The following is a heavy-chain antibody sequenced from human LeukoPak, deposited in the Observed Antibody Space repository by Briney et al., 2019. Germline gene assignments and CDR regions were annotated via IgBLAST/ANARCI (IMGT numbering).Heavy chain of an antibody. CDR3: ARDPVPYYDFWSGYYSGVSWFDP. D-gene: IGHD3-3*01. CDR1: GGTFSSYA. CDR2: IIPIFGTA. J-gene: IGHJ5*02. V-gene: IGHV1-69*05. Sequence: SVKVSCKASGGTFSSYAISWVRQAPGQGLGWMGGIIPIFGTANYAQKFQGRVTITTDESTSTAYMELSSLRSEDTAVYYCARDPVPYYDFWSGYYSGVSWFDPWGQGTLVTVSS.